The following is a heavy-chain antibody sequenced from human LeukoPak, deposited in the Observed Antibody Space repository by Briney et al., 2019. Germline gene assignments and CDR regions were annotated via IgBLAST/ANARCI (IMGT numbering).Heavy chain of an antibody. Sequence: SETLSLTCAVYGGSLSYYYWNWIRQSPEKGLEWIGEINRSGSTNYNPSLKSRVSISVDTSKNQFSLKLSSVTAADTAVYYCARGGFYCGDDCYVDYWGQGTLVTVSS. D-gene: IGHD2-21*02. CDR2: INRSGST. V-gene: IGHV4-34*01. CDR1: GGSLSYYY. J-gene: IGHJ4*02. CDR3: ARGGFYCGDDCYVDY.